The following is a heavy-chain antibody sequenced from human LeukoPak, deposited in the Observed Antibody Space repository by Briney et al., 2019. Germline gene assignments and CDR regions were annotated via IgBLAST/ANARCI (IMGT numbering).Heavy chain of an antibody. J-gene: IGHJ4*02. V-gene: IGHV3-9*03. CDR2: INWNSDTI. CDR1: GFTFRNYN. Sequence: GGSLRLSCVASGFTFRNYNMIWVRQTPGKGLEWVSGINWNSDTIKYADSVKGRFTISRDNAKSSLYLQMNSLRAEDMALYYCVKSPRGAVWYYFDYWGQGTLVTVSS. D-gene: IGHD3-10*01. CDR3: VKSPRGAVWYYFDY.